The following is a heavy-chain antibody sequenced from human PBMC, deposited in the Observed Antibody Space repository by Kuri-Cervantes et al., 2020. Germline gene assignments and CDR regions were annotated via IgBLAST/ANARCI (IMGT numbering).Heavy chain of an antibody. D-gene: IGHD1-7*01. Sequence: GESLKISCAASGFTFSSYGMHWVRQAPGKGLEWVAVIWYDGSNKYHADSVKGRFTISRDNSKNTLYLQMNSLRAEDTAVYYCARVGTGTSWSYFDYWGQGTLVTVSS. CDR2: IWYDGSNK. V-gene: IGHV3-33*01. CDR1: GFTFSSYG. CDR3: ARVGTGTSWSYFDY. J-gene: IGHJ4*02.